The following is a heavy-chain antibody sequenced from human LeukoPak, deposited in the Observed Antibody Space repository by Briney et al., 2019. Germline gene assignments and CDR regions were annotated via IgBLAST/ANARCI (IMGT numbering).Heavy chain of an antibody. J-gene: IGHJ4*02. CDR2: ISYDGSNK. CDR3: ARDDSFQVRGVLLDN. CDR1: GFTFSSYA. D-gene: IGHD3-10*01. V-gene: IGHV3-30*04. Sequence: GRSLRLSCAASGFTFSSYAMHWVRQAPGKGLEWVAVISYDGSNKYYADSVKGRCTISRDNSKNTLYLQMNSLRAEDTAVYYCARDDSFQVRGVLLDNWGQGTLVTVSS.